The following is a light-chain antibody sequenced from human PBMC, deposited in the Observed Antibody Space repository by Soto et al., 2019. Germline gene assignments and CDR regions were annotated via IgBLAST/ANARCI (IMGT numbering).Light chain of an antibody. Sequence: DIQMTQSPSSLSASGGDRVTMTCRASQSISSYLNWYQQKPGKAPKLLIYAASSLQSGVPSRFSGSGSGTDFTLTISSLQPEDFATYYCQQSYSTPQTFGQGTKVDI. V-gene: IGKV1-39*01. CDR3: QQSYSTPQT. CDR2: AAS. J-gene: IGKJ1*01. CDR1: QSISSY.